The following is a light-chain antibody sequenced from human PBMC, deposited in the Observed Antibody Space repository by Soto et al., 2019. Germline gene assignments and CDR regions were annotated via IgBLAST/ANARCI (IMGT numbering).Light chain of an antibody. CDR1: QSVLYSSNNKNY. Sequence: DIVMTQSPDSLAVSLGERATINCKSSQSVLYSSNNKNYLAWYQQKPGQPPKLLIYWASTRESGVPERFSGSGSGTDFTITISSMQAEDVAVYYCQQYYSTPTWTFGQGTKVDI. CDR2: WAS. V-gene: IGKV4-1*01. CDR3: QQYYSTPTWT. J-gene: IGKJ1*01.